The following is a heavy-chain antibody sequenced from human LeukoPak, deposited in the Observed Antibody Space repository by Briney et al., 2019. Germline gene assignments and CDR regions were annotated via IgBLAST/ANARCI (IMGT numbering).Heavy chain of an antibody. CDR1: GGTFSSYA. Sequence: GSSVEVSCKASGGTFSSYAISWVRQAPGQGLEWMGGIIPILGTANYAQKFQGRVTITADKSTSTAYMELSSLRSEDTAVYYCARDRYYGSGSPEGFDAFDIWGQGTMVTVSS. J-gene: IGHJ3*02. CDR2: IIPILGTA. CDR3: ARDRYYGSGSPEGFDAFDI. V-gene: IGHV1-69*06. D-gene: IGHD3-10*01.